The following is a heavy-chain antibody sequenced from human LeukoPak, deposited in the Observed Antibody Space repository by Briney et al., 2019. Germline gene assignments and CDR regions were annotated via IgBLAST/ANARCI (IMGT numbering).Heavy chain of an antibody. CDR2: ISGSGGST. CDR3: ATDSGYLLRCGA. D-gene: IGHD5-12*01. Sequence: GGSLRLSCAASGFTFSSYAMSWVRQAPGKGLEWVSAISGSGGSTYYADSVKGRFTISRDNAKNSLYLQMNSLRAEDTAVYYCATDSGYLLRCGAWGQGTLVTVSS. CDR1: GFTFSSYA. V-gene: IGHV3-23*01. J-gene: IGHJ5*02.